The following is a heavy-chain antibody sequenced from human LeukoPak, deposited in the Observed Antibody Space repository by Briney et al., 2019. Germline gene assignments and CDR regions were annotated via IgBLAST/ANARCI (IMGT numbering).Heavy chain of an antibody. CDR1: GYTFTSYG. CDR3: AREYYDFWSGPDAFDI. V-gene: IGHV1-18*01. CDR2: TSAYNGNT. D-gene: IGHD3-3*01. Sequence: ASVKVSCKASGYTFTSYGISWVRQAPGQGLEWMGWTSAYNGNTNYAQKLQGRVTMTTDTSTSTAYMELRSLRSDDTAVYYCAREYYDFWSGPDAFDIWGQGTMVTVSS. J-gene: IGHJ3*02.